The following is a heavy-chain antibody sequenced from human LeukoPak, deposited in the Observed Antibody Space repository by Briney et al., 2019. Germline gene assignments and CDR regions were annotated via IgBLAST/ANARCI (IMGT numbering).Heavy chain of an antibody. CDR2: ISYDGFNK. CDR3: ARDLGNWGWNDF. D-gene: IGHD7-27*01. J-gene: IGHJ4*02. CDR1: GFTFSSYV. V-gene: IGHV3-33*01. Sequence: TGRSLRLSCAASGFTFSSYVMHWVRQAPGKGLEWVAVISYDGFNKYYADSVKGRFTISRDNSKNTLYLQMNSLRAEDTAVYYCARDLGNWGWNDFWGQGTLVTVSS.